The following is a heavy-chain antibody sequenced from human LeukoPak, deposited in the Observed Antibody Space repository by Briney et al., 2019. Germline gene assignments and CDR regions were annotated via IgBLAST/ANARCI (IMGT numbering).Heavy chain of an antibody. Sequence: ASVKVSCTVSGYTLTELSMYWVRQAPGKGLERMGGFDTEDGESIDAQKFQGRVTMTEDTSTDTAYMELSSLRSEDTAVYYCATDQVRGWSGMGYWGQGTLVTVSS. V-gene: IGHV1-24*01. CDR1: GYTLTELS. CDR2: FDTEDGES. J-gene: IGHJ4*02. D-gene: IGHD6-19*01. CDR3: ATDQVRGWSGMGY.